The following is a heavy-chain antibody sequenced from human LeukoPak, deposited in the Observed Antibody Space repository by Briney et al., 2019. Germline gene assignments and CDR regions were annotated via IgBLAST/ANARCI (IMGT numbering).Heavy chain of an antibody. CDR3: GKDRVQLYYYGMDV. CDR2: ISGSGGST. Sequence: GGSLRLSCAASGFTFSSYAMSWVRQAPGKGLEWVSAISGSGGSTYYADSVKGRFTISRDNSKNTLYLQMDSLRAEDTAVYYCGKDRVQLYYYGMDVWGQGTAVTVSS. CDR1: GFTFSSYA. D-gene: IGHD1-1*01. V-gene: IGHV3-23*01. J-gene: IGHJ6*02.